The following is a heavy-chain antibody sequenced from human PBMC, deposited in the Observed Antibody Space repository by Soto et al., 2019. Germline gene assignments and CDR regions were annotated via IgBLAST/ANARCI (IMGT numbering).Heavy chain of an antibody. CDR1: GYTFTSYD. CDR2: MNPNSGNT. D-gene: IGHD6-19*01. J-gene: IGHJ5*02. CDR3: ARDRYSSGNWFDP. Sequence: ASVKVSCKASGYTFTSYDINWVLQATGQGLEWMGWMNPNSGNTGYAQKFQGRVTMTMNTSISTAYMELSSLRSEDTAVYYCARDRYSSGNWFDPWGQGTQVPVSS. V-gene: IGHV1-8*01.